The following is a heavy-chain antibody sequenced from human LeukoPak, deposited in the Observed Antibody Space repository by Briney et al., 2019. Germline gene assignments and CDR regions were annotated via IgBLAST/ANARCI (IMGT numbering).Heavy chain of an antibody. V-gene: IGHV4-59*01. D-gene: IGHD2-2*02. J-gene: IGHJ5*02. CDR1: GGSISSYY. CDR3: ARVQCSTSCYTNWFDP. CDR2: IYYSGST. Sequence: PSETLSLTCTVSGGSISSYYWSWIRQPPGKGLEWIGYIYYSGSTNYNPSLKSRATISVDTSKNQFSLKLSSVTAADTAVYYCARVQCSTSCYTNWFDPWGQGTLVTVSS.